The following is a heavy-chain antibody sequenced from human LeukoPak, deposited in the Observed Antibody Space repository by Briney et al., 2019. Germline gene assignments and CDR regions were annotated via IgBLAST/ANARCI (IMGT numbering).Heavy chain of an antibody. CDR1: GYTFTGYY. D-gene: IGHD3-10*01. CDR3: ARDRGRKGYYGSGSYKYYFDY. J-gene: IGHJ4*02. CDR2: INPNSGGT. Sequence: ASVKVSCKASGYTFTGYYMRWVRQAPGQGLEWMGWINPNSGGTNYAQKFQGRVTMTRDTSISTAYMELSRLRSDDTAVYYCARDRGRKGYYGSGSYKYYFDYWGQGTLVTVFS. V-gene: IGHV1-2*02.